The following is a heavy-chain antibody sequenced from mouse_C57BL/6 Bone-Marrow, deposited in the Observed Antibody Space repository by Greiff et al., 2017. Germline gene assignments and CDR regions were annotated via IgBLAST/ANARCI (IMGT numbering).Heavy chain of an antibody. J-gene: IGHJ2*01. CDR3: ARDWDYLDY. Sequence: QVQLQQSGAELVKPGASVKISCKVSGYAFSTYWMHWVKQRPGKGLEWIGQIYPGDGDTNYNGKFKGKATLTADQSSSTAYMQLSSLTAEDSSVYFCARDWDYLDYWGQGTTLTVSS. D-gene: IGHD4-1*01. CDR2: IYPGDGDT. V-gene: IGHV1-80*01. CDR1: GYAFSTYW.